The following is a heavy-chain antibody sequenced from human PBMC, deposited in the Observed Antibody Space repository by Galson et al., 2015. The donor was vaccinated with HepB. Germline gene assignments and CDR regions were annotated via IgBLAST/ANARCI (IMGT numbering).Heavy chain of an antibody. Sequence: SLRLSCAASGFTFSSYTMNWVRQAPGKGLEWVAVIGSRTNYIPYGDPVRGRFTISRDNRQNSVYLQMNSLRAEDTAIYYCARDASEWSRDYWGQGTLVTVSA. CDR2: IGSRTNYI. J-gene: IGHJ4*02. D-gene: IGHD3-3*01. CDR1: GFTFSSYT. CDR3: ARDASEWSRDY. V-gene: IGHV3-21*01.